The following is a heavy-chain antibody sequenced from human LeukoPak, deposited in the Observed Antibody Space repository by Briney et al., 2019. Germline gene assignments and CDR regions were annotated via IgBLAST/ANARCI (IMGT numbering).Heavy chain of an antibody. Sequence: LVKVSCKASGGTFSSYAISWVRQAPGQGLEWMGRIIPIFGTANYAQKFQGRVTITTDESTSTAYMELSSLRSEDTAVYYCARSQYSGYKDRAFDIWGQGTMVTVSS. CDR3: ARSQYSGYKDRAFDI. J-gene: IGHJ3*02. V-gene: IGHV1-69*05. CDR2: IIPIFGTA. D-gene: IGHD5-12*01. CDR1: GGTFSSYA.